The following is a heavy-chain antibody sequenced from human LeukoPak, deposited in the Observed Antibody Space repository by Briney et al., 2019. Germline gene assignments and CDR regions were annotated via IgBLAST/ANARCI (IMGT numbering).Heavy chain of an antibody. CDR3: ARESKYSGYPFDY. CDR1: GFTFSNYW. J-gene: IGHJ4*02. D-gene: IGHD5-12*01. V-gene: IGHV3-74*01. Sequence: PGGSLRLSCAASGFTFSNYWMHWVRQPPGRGLLWVSRIDSHGSTTTYADSVKGRFTISRDNAKNTLYLQMNSLRAEDTAVYYCARESKYSGYPFDYWGQGTLVTVSS. CDR2: IDSHGSTT.